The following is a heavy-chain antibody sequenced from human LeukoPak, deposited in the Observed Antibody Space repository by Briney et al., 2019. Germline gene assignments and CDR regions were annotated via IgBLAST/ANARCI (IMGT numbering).Heavy chain of an antibody. CDR1: GGSISSSNW. V-gene: IGHV4-4*02. J-gene: IGHJ4*02. D-gene: IGHD3-3*01. CDR3: ARQTGAGLFILP. Sequence: SETLSLTCAVSGGSISSSNWWSWVRQPPGKGLEWIGEIYHTGRTNYNPSLKGRVTILEDKSKNQFSLILTSVTAADTAVYYCARQTGAGLFILPGGQGTLVTVSS. CDR2: IYHTGRT.